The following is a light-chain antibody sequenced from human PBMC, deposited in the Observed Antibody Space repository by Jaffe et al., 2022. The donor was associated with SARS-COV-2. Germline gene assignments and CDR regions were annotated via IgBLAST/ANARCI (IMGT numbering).Light chain of an antibody. J-gene: IGKJ4*01. Sequence: DIQMTQSPSTLSASIGDRVTITCRASQGIGSWLAWYQQRPGKAPKLLIYKASTLEGGVPSRFSGSGSGTHFTLTISSLQPDDFATYYCQQYNSYSPVTFGGGTQVEIK. CDR2: KAS. CDR1: QGIGSW. V-gene: IGKV1-5*03. CDR3: QQYNSYSPVT.